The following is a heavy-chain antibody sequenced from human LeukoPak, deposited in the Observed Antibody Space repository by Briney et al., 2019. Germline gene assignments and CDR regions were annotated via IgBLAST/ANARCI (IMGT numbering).Heavy chain of an antibody. CDR3: AKDVDTAMVRIFDY. J-gene: IGHJ4*02. CDR1: GFTVSSNY. D-gene: IGHD5-18*01. Sequence: GGSLRLSCAASGFTVSSNYMSWVRQAPGKGLEWVSVIYSGGSTYYADSVKGRFTISRDNSKNTLYLQMNSLRAEDTAVYYCAKDVDTAMVRIFDYWGQGTLVTVSS. V-gene: IGHV3-53*01. CDR2: IYSGGST.